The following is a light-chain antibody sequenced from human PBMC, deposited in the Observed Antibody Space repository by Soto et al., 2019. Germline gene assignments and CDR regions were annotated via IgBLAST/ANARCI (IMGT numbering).Light chain of an antibody. CDR3: GTWDSSLSYV. CDR1: SSNIGNNY. J-gene: IGLJ1*01. CDR2: ENN. V-gene: IGLV1-51*02. Sequence: QSVLTQAPSVSAAPGQKVTISCSGGSSNIGNNYVSWFQQLPGTAPKLLIYENNKRPSGIPDRFSGSKSGASATLDITGLQTGDEADYYCGTWDSSLSYVFGTGTKVTVL.